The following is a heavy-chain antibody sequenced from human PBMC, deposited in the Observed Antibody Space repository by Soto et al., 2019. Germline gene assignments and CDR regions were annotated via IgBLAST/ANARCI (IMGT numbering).Heavy chain of an antibody. CDR1: DGSLSGYQ. D-gene: IGHD6-6*01. CDR3: ARRPDGFDV. J-gene: IGHJ3*01. V-gene: IGHV4-34*01. Sequence: QVQLQQWGAGLLRPSETLSLTCAVYDGSLSGYQWSWIRQPPGKGLEWIGEINHSGSTNYNPSLKSRVTISVDTSKTQFSRKVTSVTDADTAVYYCARRPDGFDVWGQGTMVTVSS. CDR2: INHSGST.